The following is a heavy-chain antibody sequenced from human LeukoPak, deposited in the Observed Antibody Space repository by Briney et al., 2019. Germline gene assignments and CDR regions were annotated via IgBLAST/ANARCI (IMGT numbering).Heavy chain of an antibody. CDR1: GFTFSSYG. CDR3: AKDERGHCGGDCYVN. J-gene: IGHJ4*02. CDR2: ISYDGSNK. V-gene: IGHV3-30*18. Sequence: PGRSLRLSCAASGFTFSSYGMHWVRQAPGKGLEWVAVISYDGSNKYYADSVKGRFTISRDNSKNTLYLQMDSLRAEDTALYYCAKDERGHCGGDCYVNWGQGHLVTVSS. D-gene: IGHD2-21*02.